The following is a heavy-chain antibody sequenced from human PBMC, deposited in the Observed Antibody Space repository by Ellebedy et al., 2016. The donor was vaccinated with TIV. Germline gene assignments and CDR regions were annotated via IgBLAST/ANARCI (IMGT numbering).Heavy chain of an antibody. CDR2: VIPFLNAP. CDR1: GDTFTTYA. CDR3: ARESVHGSGNNLHFFYGMDI. Sequence: SVKVSXXASGDTFTTYAISWLRQAPGQGLEWMGRVIPFLNAPRYEEKFQGRLTIIADRSTTTAYMELSGLRPEDTAVYYCARESVHGSGNNLHFFYGMDIWGQGATVTVSS. D-gene: IGHD3-10*01. J-gene: IGHJ6*02. V-gene: IGHV1-69*04.